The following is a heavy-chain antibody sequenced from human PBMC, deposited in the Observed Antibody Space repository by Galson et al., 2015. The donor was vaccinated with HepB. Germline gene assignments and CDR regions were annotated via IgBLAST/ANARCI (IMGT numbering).Heavy chain of an antibody. Sequence: SLRLSCAASGFTFSSYAMSWVRQAPGKGLEWVSAISGSGGSTYYADSVKGRFTISRDNSKNTLYLQMNSLRAEDTAVYYCAKGFWGATLFDYSNYEWGQGTLVTVSA. CDR3: AKGFWGATLFDYSNYE. D-gene: IGHD4-11*01. V-gene: IGHV3-23*01. CDR1: GFTFSSYA. J-gene: IGHJ4*02. CDR2: ISGSGGST.